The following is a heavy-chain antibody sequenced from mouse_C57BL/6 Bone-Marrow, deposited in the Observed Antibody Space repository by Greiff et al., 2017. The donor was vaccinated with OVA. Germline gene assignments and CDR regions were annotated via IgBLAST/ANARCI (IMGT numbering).Heavy chain of an antibody. CDR1: GYTFTDYY. V-gene: IGHV1-19*01. J-gene: IGHJ3*01. CDR2: INPYNGGT. Sequence: EVQLQQSGPVLVKPGASVKMSCKASGYTFTDYYMNWVKQSHGKSLEWIGVINPYNGGTSYNQKFKGKATLTVDKSSSTAYMELNSLTSEDSAVYYCARYYYGSSYPSFAYWGQGTLVTVSA. CDR3: ARYYYGSSYPSFAY. D-gene: IGHD1-1*01.